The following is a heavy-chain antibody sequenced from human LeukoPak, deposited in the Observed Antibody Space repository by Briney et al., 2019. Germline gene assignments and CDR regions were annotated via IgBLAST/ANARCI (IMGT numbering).Heavy chain of an antibody. CDR2: ISISSSSYI. J-gene: IGHJ4*02. CDR1: GFTFSTYS. V-gene: IGHV3-21*01. D-gene: IGHD6-19*01. Sequence: GGSLRLSCAASGFTFSTYSMNWVRQAPGKGLEWCSSISISSSSYIYYADTVKGRFTSSRDNAKNSLSLQMNSLRAEDTAVYYCARWSRSSGWYAVHYFDYWGQGTLVTVSS. CDR3: ARWSRSSGWYAVHYFDY.